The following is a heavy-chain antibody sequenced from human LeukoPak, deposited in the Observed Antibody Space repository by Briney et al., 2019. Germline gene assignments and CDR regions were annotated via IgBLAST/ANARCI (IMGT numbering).Heavy chain of an antibody. D-gene: IGHD6-19*01. Sequence: GGSLSLSCSPSGFTFNGISMSWVRQPPGKGREGVANIKQDGSERYYVDSVKGRFTISRDNAKNSLYLQMNSLRAEDTAVYYCARVKWLAFDYWGQGTLVTVSS. CDR1: GFTFNGIS. J-gene: IGHJ4*02. CDR3: ARVKWLAFDY. CDR2: IKQDGSER. V-gene: IGHV3-7*05.